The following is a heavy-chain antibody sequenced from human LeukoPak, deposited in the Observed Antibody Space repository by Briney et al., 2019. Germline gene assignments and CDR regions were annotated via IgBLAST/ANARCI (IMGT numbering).Heavy chain of an antibody. Sequence: GGSLRLSCAASGFTFSNYDLHWVRQATGKGLEWVSAIGTAGDTYYPGSVKGRFTISRENAKNSLYLQMNSLRAGDTAVYYCARDLGIGAFDIWGQGTMVTVSS. CDR3: ARDLGIGAFDI. V-gene: IGHV3-13*01. CDR2: IGTAGDT. D-gene: IGHD7-27*01. CDR1: GFTFSNYD. J-gene: IGHJ3*02.